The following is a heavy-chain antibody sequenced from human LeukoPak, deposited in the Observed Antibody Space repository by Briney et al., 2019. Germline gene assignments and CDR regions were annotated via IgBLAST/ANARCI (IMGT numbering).Heavy chain of an antibody. CDR3: ARAAAGTDFDY. CDR2: INHSGST. CDR1: GGSFSGYY. J-gene: IGHJ4*02. Sequence: PSETLSLTCAVCGGSFSGYYWSWIRQPPGKGLEWIGEINHSGSTNYNPSLKSRVTISVDTSKNQFSLKLSSVTAADTAVYYCARAAAGTDFDYWGQGTLVTVSS. V-gene: IGHV4-34*01. D-gene: IGHD6-13*01.